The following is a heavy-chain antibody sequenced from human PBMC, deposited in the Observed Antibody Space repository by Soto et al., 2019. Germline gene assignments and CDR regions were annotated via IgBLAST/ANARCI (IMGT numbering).Heavy chain of an antibody. V-gene: IGHV4-59*01. CDR1: GGSMRSYY. J-gene: IGHJ5*02. D-gene: IGHD6-19*01. Sequence: WETLSLTCTVSGGSMRSYYWTWIRQPPGKGLEWIGYIYYAGRTNYNPSLKSRLTISVDTSKNQFSLRLGSVTAADTAVYYCARDPGYSSSPANWFDPWGQGTLVTVSS. CDR2: IYYAGRT. CDR3: ARDPGYSSSPANWFDP.